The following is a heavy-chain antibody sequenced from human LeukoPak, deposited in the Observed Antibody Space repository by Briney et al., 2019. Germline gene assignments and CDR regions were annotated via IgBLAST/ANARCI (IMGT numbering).Heavy chain of an antibody. V-gene: IGHV4-59*08. CDR2: IYYSGST. D-gene: IGHD6-13*01. J-gene: IGHJ4*02. CDR1: GGSISSHY. Sequence: SETLSLTCTVSGGSISSHYWSWIRQPPGKGLEWIGYIYYSGSTYYNPSLKSRVTISVDTSKNQFSLKLSSVTAADTAVYYCARYPSYSSSWDYWGQGTLVTVSS. CDR3: ARYPSYSSSWDY.